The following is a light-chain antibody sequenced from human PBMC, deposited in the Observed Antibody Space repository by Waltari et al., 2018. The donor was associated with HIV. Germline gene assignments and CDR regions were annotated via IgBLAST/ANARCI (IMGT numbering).Light chain of an antibody. CDR3: QAWDSSTADVV. V-gene: IGLV3-1*01. Sequence: SYELTQPPSVSVSPGQTASITCSGDKLGDKYACWYQQKPGQSPVLVTYQGGRRPSGIPERFSGSNSGNTATLTISGTQAMDEADYYCQAWDSSTADVVFGGGTKLTVL. CDR1: KLGDKY. J-gene: IGLJ2*01. CDR2: QGG.